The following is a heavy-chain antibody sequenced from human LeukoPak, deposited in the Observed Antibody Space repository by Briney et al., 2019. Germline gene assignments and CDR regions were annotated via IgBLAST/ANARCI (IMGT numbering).Heavy chain of an antibody. V-gene: IGHV1-24*01. Sequence: ASVKVSCKVSGYTLTELSMHWVRQAPGKGLGWMGGFDPEDGETIYAQKFQGRVTMTEDTSTDTAYMELSSLRSEDTAVYYCATYCSSTSCYYYYYGMDVWGQGTTVTVSS. D-gene: IGHD2-2*01. CDR1: GYTLTELS. J-gene: IGHJ6*02. CDR3: ATYCSSTSCYYYYYGMDV. CDR2: FDPEDGET.